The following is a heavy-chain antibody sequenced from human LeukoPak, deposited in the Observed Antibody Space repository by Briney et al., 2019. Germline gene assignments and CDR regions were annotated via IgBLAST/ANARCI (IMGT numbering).Heavy chain of an antibody. CDR3: ARGLSAFYGMDV. CDR2: IIPILGIA. J-gene: IGHJ6*02. D-gene: IGHD6-25*01. CDR1: GGTFSSYA. Sequence: SVKVSCKASGGTFSSYAISWVRQAPGQGLEWMGRIIPILGIANYAQKFQGRVTITADKSTSTAYLELSSLRSEDTAVYYCARGLSAFYGMDVWGQGTTVTVSS. V-gene: IGHV1-69*04.